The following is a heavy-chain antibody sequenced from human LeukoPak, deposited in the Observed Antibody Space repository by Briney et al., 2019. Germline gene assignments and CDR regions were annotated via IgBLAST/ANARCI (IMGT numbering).Heavy chain of an antibody. J-gene: IGHJ4*02. V-gene: IGHV3-33*01. CDR3: ATDRGGSPFDY. Sequence: GRSLRLSCAASGFTSSMYAMHWVRQAPGKGLEWVAVIWNDGSKEKYADSVKGRFAISRDNSKNILYLQMNSLRAEDTAMYYCATDRGGSPFDYWGQGTLVTVSS. D-gene: IGHD3-3*01. CDR1: GFTSSMYA. CDR2: IWNDGSKE.